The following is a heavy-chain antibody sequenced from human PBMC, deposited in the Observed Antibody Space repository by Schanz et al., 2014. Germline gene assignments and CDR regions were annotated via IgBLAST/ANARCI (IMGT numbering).Heavy chain of an antibody. J-gene: IGHJ3*02. Sequence: QGQLVQSGAEVKKPGASVKVSCKASGYTFTSYGITWVRQAPGQGLEWMGWISAYNGHTTYAQKFQGRVTMTTDTATSTVYMELSSLRSEDTAVYYCARGLGDERWLDLNEAFDIWGQGTIVTVSS. CDR2: ISAYNGHT. CDR1: GYTFTSYG. CDR3: ARGLGDERWLDLNEAFDI. V-gene: IGHV1-18*01. D-gene: IGHD6-19*01.